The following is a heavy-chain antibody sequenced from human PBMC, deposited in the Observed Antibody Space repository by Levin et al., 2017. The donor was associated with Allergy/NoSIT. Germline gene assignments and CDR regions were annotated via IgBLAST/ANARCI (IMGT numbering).Heavy chain of an antibody. Sequence: GGSLRLSCAASGFTFDDYAMHWVRQAPGKGLEWVSGISWNSGSIGYADSVKGRFTISRDNAKNSLYLQMNSLRAEDTALYYCAKDARLIQVGVSGIAAAGFDYWGQGTLVTVSS. CDR3: AKDARLIQVGVSGIAAAGFDY. D-gene: IGHD6-13*01. V-gene: IGHV3-9*01. CDR1: GFTFDDYA. CDR2: ISWNSGSI. J-gene: IGHJ4*02.